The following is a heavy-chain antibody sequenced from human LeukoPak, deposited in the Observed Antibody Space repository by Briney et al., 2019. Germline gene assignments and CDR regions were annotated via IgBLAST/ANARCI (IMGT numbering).Heavy chain of an antibody. CDR2: IYYSGST. Sequence: SETLSLTCTVSGGSISSYYWSWIRQPPGKGLEWIGYIYYSGSTNYNPSLKSRVTISVDTSKNQFSLKLSSVTAADTAVYYCARIDGFQSIMVRGVIIGESYWYFDLWGRGTLVTVSS. D-gene: IGHD3-10*01. V-gene: IGHV4-59*08. J-gene: IGHJ2*01. CDR1: GGSISSYY. CDR3: ARIDGFQSIMVRGVIIGESYWYFDL.